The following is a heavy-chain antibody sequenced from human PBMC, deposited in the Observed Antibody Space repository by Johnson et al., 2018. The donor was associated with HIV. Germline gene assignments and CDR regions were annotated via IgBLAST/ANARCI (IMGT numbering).Heavy chain of an antibody. CDR1: GFIFDDYG. CDR2: IYSGGST. D-gene: IGHD3-22*01. CDR3: AKEIGHYYYESSGYAFDM. J-gene: IGHJ3*02. Sequence: QVQLVESGGGVVRPGGSLRLSCAASGFIFDDYGMAWVRQTPGKGLEWVSVIYSGGSTYYADSVKGRLTISRDNSKNTLYLQMNSLRAEDTAVYYCAKEIGHYYYESSGYAFDMWGQGTMVTVSS. V-gene: IGHV3-NL1*01.